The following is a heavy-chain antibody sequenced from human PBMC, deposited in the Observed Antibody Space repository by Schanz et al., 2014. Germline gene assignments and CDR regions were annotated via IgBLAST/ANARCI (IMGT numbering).Heavy chain of an antibody. CDR1: GFTFSSYG. Sequence: VHLLESGGGLVQPGGSLRLSCIGSGFTFSSYGMHWVRQAPGKGLEWVAVISYDGNNEDYADSVKGRFIISRDNSKNTLFLQMNRLRAEDTAVYYCATEGPRGTRHPINYSYAMDNCGQGTLVTVSS. CDR2: ISYDGNNE. CDR3: ATEGPRGTRHPINYSYAMDN. J-gene: IGHJ4*02. V-gene: IGHV3-30*03. D-gene: IGHD2-21*01.